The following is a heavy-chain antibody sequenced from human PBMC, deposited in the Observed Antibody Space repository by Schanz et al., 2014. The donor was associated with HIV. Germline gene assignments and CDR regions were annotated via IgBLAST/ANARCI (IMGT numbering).Heavy chain of an antibody. V-gene: IGHV3-30*18. CDR1: GFTFDNYG. CDR2: ISYDGRNK. CDR3: AKDRNYYDSKYIGKGNYYYYYGMDV. Sequence: QVQLVESGGGVVQPGRSLRLSCAASGFTFDNYGMHWVRQAPGKGLEWVAVISYDGRNKYYADSVKGRFTISRDKSKNTLNLRVNSLRAEDTAVYYCAKDRNYYDSKYIGKGNYYYYYGMDVWGQGTTVTVS. J-gene: IGHJ6*02. D-gene: IGHD3-22*01.